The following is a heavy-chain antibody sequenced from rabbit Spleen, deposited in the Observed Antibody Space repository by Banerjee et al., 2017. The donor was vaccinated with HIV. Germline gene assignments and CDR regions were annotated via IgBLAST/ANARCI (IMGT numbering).Heavy chain of an antibody. D-gene: IGHD8-1*01. CDR2: IDPVFGIT. J-gene: IGHJ4*01. Sequence: QEQLVESGGGLVQPGGSRTLTCTASGFSISSYYMNWVRQAPGKGLEWIGYIDPVFGITYYANWVNGRFSISRENAQNTVFLQMTSLTAADTATYFCARDGAGGSYFALWGQGTLVTVS. CDR1: GFSISSYY. CDR3: ARDGAGGSYFAL. V-gene: IGHV1S47*01.